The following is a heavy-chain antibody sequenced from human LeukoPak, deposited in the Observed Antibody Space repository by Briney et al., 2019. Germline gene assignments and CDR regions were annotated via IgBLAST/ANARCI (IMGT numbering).Heavy chain of an antibody. Sequence: PSETLSLTCAVYGGSFSGYYWSWIRQPPGKGLEWIGEINHSGSTNYNPSLKSRVTISVDTSKNQFSLKLSSVTAADTAVYYCARSDFWSQNWVDPWGQGTLVTVSS. D-gene: IGHD3-3*01. J-gene: IGHJ5*02. V-gene: IGHV4-34*01. CDR3: ARSDFWSQNWVDP. CDR2: INHSGST. CDR1: GGSFSGYY.